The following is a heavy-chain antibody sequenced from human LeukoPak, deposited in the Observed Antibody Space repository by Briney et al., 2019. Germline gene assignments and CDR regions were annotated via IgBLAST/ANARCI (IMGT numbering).Heavy chain of an antibody. V-gene: IGHV3-20*04. CDR3: ARDQDIVVVPAATHPDY. D-gene: IGHD2-2*01. CDR1: GFTFDDYG. CDR2: INRNGDST. Sequence: GGSLRLSCASSGFTFDDYGMSWVRQGPGKGLGWVSAINRNGDSTGYADSVKGRFTISRDNAKNSLYLQMNSLRAEDTAVYYCARDQDIVVVPAATHPDYWGQGTLVTVSS. J-gene: IGHJ4*02.